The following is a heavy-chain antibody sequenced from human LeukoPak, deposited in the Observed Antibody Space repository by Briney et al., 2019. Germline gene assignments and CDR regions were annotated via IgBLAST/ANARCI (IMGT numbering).Heavy chain of an antibody. CDR2: IYYLGST. V-gene: IGHV4-59*01. D-gene: IGHD6-19*01. Sequence: SETLSLTCTVSGVSITYYYWSWIRQPPGKGLEWIGYIYYLGSTDYNPSLRSRVTISVDTSKNQVSLKLTSVTAADTAVYYCARSASSAWRTNFDYWGQGSLVTVSS. CDR3: ARSASSAWRTNFDY. CDR1: GVSITYYY. J-gene: IGHJ4*02.